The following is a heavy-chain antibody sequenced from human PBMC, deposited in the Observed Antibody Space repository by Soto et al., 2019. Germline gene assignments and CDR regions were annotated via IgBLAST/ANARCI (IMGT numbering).Heavy chain of an antibody. D-gene: IGHD1-26*01. CDR1: GYIFTRYW. V-gene: IGHV5-51*01. J-gene: IGHJ5*02. CDR2: SYRGDYDT. Sequence: PGASLKISCNACGYIFTRYWIGGGRELPGKGLEWMQSSYRGDYDTTYSPSMQEQVTISANQSTGTTDLQWTSLKASDTAIFYCARRHGGGYIEPYNWFDAWGQGTMVTVSS. CDR3: ARRHGGGYIEPYNWFDA.